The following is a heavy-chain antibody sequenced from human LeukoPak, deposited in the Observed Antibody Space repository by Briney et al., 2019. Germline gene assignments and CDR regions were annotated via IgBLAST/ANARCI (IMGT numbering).Heavy chain of an antibody. V-gene: IGHV4-31*11. Sequence: PSQTLSLTCAVSGGSISSGGYYWSWIRQHPGKGLEWIGYIYYSGSTYCNPSLKSRVTISVDTSKNQFSLKLSSVTAADTAVYYCARDSGYGGNSLYFDCWGQGTLVTVSS. D-gene: IGHD4-23*01. CDR1: GGSISSGGYY. J-gene: IGHJ4*02. CDR2: IYYSGST. CDR3: ARDSGYGGNSLYFDC.